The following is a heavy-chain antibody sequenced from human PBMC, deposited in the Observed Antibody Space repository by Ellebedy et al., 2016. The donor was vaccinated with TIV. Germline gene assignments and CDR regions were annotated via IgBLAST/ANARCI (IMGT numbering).Heavy chain of an antibody. CDR2: ISWNSGSI. CDR3: AKDLFPSSTGPFDY. J-gene: IGHJ4*02. CDR1: GFPFDDYA. V-gene: IGHV3-9*01. D-gene: IGHD1-1*01. Sequence: SLKISCAASGFPFDDYAMHWVRQAPGKGLEWVSGISWNSGSIDYADSVKGRFTISRDNAKNSLYLQMNSLRAEDTAVYYCAKDLFPSSTGPFDYWGQGTLVTVSS.